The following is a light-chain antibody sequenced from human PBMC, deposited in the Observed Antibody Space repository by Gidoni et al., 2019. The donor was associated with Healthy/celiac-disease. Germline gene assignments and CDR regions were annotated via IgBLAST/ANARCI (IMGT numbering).Light chain of an antibody. J-gene: IGKJ5*01. CDR2: GTS. CDR1: QSVSSSY. CDR3: QQYGSSPPIT. V-gene: IGKV3-20*01. Sequence: EIALTQSPGTLSLSPGERATLSCRASQSVSSSYLAWYQQKSGQAPRLLIYGTSSRATGIPHRFSGSGSGTDFTLTISRLEPEDFAVYYCQQYGSSPPITFGQGTRLDIK.